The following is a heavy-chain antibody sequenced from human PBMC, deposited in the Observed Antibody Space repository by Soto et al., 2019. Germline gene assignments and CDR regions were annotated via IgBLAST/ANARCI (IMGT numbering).Heavy chain of an antibody. CDR1: GGSFSGYY. D-gene: IGHD5-18*01. CDR3: ARAYGYSYGYFDY. Sequence: QVQLQQWGAGLLKPSETLSLTCAVYGGSFSGYYWSWIRQPPGKGLEWIGEINHSGSTNYNPSLKSRVTISVDTSKNQFSLKLSSVTAADTAVSYCARAYGYSYGYFDYWGQGTLVTVSS. CDR2: INHSGST. V-gene: IGHV4-34*01. J-gene: IGHJ4*02.